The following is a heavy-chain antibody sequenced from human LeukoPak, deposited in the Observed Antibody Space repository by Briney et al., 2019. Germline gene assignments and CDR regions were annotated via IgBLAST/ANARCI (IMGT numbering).Heavy chain of an antibody. D-gene: IGHD2-15*01. CDR3: ARGLSRFCSGGSCKPRGAFDI. CDR2: IYYSGST. Sequence: PSETLSLTCTVPGGSISSSTYYWGWIRQPPGKGLEWIGSIYYSGSTYYNPSLKSRVTISVDTSKNQFSLKLSSVTAADTAVYYCARGLSRFCSGGSCKPRGAFDIWGQGTMVTVSS. CDR1: GGSISSSTYY. J-gene: IGHJ3*02. V-gene: IGHV4-39*01.